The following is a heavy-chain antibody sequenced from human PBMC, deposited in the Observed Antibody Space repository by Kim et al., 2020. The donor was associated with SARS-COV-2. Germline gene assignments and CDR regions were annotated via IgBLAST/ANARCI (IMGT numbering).Heavy chain of an antibody. J-gene: IGHJ4*02. CDR3: ARELRADSSSIDY. Sequence: YNETSVKGRFTISRDNSKNSLSLQMNNLRAEDMAVYYCARELRADSSSIDYWGQGTLVTVSS. D-gene: IGHD6-6*01. V-gene: IGHV3-30*07.